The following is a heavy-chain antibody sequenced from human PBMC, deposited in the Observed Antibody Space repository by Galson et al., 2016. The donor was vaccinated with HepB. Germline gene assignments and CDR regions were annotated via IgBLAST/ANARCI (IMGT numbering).Heavy chain of an antibody. J-gene: IGHJ3*02. V-gene: IGHV4-59*01. CDR2: NSYSGGS. D-gene: IGHD2-2*02. Sequence: SETLSLTCTVSGDSISSNYWSWIRQPPGKGLEWIAFNSYSGGSNYNPSLRSRVTFSLDTSNNQFSLKLNSVTAADTAVYYCVGHHTIPRGAFQIWGQGTLVVVSS. CDR3: VGHHTIPRGAFQI. CDR1: GDSISSNY.